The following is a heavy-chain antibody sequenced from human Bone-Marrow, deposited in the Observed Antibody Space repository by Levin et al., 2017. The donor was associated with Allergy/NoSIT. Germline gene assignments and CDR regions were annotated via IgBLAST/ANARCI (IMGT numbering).Heavy chain of an antibody. D-gene: IGHD1-20*01. CDR2: LNYNGST. V-gene: IGHV4-59*01. CDR3: TRWPARITGSTSIKYFDY. Sequence: PSETLSLTCTVSGVSISSYRWSWIRQPPGKGLEWIGFLNYNGSTDFKPSLKSRVTISVDTSKNQFSLKVSSVTAADTAVYYCTRWPARITGSTSIKYFDYWGQGSLVTVSS. J-gene: IGHJ4*02. CDR1: GVSISSYR.